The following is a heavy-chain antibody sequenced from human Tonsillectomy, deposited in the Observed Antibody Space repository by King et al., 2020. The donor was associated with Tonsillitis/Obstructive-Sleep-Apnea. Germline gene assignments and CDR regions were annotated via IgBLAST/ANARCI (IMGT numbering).Heavy chain of an antibody. CDR3: ARGGNCSSASCYNRTFDY. Sequence: VQLQQWGTGLLKPSETLSLTCAVYGGSFSGYYWSCIRQPPGKGLQWIGEINHSGSTNYNPSLKSRVTISVDTSKNQFSLKLSSVTAADTAEYYCARGGNCSSASCYNRTFDYWGQGTLVTVSS. CDR2: INHSGST. J-gene: IGHJ4*02. CDR1: GGSFSGYY. D-gene: IGHD2-2*02. V-gene: IGHV4-34*01.